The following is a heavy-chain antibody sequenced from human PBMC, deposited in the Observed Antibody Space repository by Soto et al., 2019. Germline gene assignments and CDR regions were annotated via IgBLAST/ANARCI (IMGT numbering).Heavy chain of an antibody. V-gene: IGHV3-21*01. D-gene: IGHD4-17*01. CDR3: ARLHDYGDYSFDY. CDR2: ISSSSSYI. Sequence: GGSLRLSCAASGFTFSSYSMNWFRQAPGKGLEWVSSISSSSSYIYYADSVKGRFTISRDNAKNSLYLQMNSLRAEDTAVYYCARLHDYGDYSFDYWGQGTLVTVSS. J-gene: IGHJ4*02. CDR1: GFTFSSYS.